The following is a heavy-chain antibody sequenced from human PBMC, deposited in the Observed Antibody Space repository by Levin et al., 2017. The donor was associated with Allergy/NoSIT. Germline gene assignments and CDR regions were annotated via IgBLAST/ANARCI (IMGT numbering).Heavy chain of an antibody. CDR3: ARHVPGFDWPATFDY. CDR2: IYYSGST. Sequence: SQTLSLTCTVSGGSISSSSYYWGWIRQPPGKGLEWIGSIYYSGSTYYNPSLKSRVTISVDTSKNQFSLKLSSVTAADTAVYYCARHVPGFDWPATFDYWGQGTLVTVSS. J-gene: IGHJ4*02. CDR1: GGSISSSSYY. V-gene: IGHV4-39*01. D-gene: IGHD3-9*01.